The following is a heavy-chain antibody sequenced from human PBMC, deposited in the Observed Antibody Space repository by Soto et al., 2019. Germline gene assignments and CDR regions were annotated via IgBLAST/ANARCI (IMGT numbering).Heavy chain of an antibody. J-gene: IGHJ4*02. CDR2: INHSGRT. D-gene: IGHD5-12*01. CDR1: GGSFSGSY. V-gene: IGHV4-34*01. Sequence: QVQLQQWGAGLLKPSETLSLTCAVYGGSFSGSYWSWIRQPPGKGLEWIGQINHSGRTKYNPSLKRPVTISVDTSKSEFPLKMGSVAAADTAVYYCARGGNSGCVDWGQGTLVTFSS. CDR3: ARGGNSGCVD.